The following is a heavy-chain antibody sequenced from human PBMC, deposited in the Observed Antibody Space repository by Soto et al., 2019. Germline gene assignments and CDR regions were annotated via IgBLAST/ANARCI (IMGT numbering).Heavy chain of an antibody. D-gene: IGHD2-21*02. CDR2: INHSGST. CDR3: AVTATSSYYYYMDV. CDR1: GGSFSGYY. Sequence: QVQLQQWGAGLLKPSETLSLTCAVYGGSFSGYYWSWIRQPPGKGLEWIGEINHSGSTNYNPFLKSRVTISVDTSKNQFSLKLSSVTAADTAVYYCAVTATSSYYYYMDVWGKGTTVTVSS. J-gene: IGHJ6*03. V-gene: IGHV4-34*01.